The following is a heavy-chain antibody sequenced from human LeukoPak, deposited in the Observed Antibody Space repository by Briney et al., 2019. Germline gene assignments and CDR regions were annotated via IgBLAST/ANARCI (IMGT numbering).Heavy chain of an antibody. CDR2: IDRDGSRI. J-gene: IGHJ4*02. V-gene: IGHV3-74*01. CDR1: GFTFSSYA. D-gene: IGHD4-23*01. CDR3: VRGNDYGGPHY. Sequence: GGSLRLSCAASGFTFSSYAMSWVRQAPGKGLVWVSRIDRDGSRINYADSVKGRFTISRDNGKNTLFLQMNSLRAEDAAVYYCVRGNDYGGPHYWGQGTLVTVSS.